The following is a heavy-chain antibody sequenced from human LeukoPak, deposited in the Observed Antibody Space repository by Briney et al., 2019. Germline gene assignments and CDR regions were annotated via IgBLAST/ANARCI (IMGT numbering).Heavy chain of an antibody. CDR3: ARANFLYCSSSTCLFDY. Sequence: ASVKVSCKASGYTFTDYYMHWVRQAPGQGVEWMGWINPNDGDTNYAQKFQGRVTMTSDTSISTAHMEVSRLRSDDTAVYYCARANFLYCSSSTCLFDYWGQGTLVTVSS. CDR2: INPNDGDT. CDR1: GYTFTDYY. D-gene: IGHD2-2*01. V-gene: IGHV1-2*02. J-gene: IGHJ4*02.